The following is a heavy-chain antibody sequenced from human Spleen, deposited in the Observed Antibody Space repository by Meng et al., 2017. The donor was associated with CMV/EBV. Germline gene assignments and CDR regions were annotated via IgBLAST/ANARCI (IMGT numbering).Heavy chain of an antibody. J-gene: IGHJ5*02. CDR1: FTFSEYG. V-gene: IGHV3-11*01. D-gene: IGHD1-20*01. CDR2: ISSRGRTI. Sequence: FTFSEYGMSWIRQTPGKGLESVSYISSRGRTIYYADSVQGRFTIPRDNAKNSLYLQMNSLTAGDTAVYYCARREEDNWNDIPMSWFDPWGQGTLVTVSS. CDR3: ARREEDNWNDIPMSWFDP.